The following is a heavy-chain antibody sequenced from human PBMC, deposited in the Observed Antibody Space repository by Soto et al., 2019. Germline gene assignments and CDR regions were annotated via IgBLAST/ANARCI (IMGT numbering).Heavy chain of an antibody. Sequence: SVKVSCKASGYTFTSYGISWVRQAPGQGLEWMGWISAYNGNTNYAQKLQGRVTMTTDTSTSTAYMELRSLRSDDTAVYYCAREIVVVPAAILFSSSPEPMDVWGKGTTVTV. D-gene: IGHD2-2*01. CDR1: GYTFTSYG. CDR2: ISAYNGNT. CDR3: AREIVVVPAAILFSSSPEPMDV. J-gene: IGHJ6*04. V-gene: IGHV1-18*01.